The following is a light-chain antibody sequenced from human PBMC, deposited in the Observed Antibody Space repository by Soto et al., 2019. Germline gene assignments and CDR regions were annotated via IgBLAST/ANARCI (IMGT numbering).Light chain of an antibody. CDR3: QHYGSSPWT. V-gene: IGKV3-20*01. J-gene: IGKJ1*01. CDR2: GAS. Sequence: ETVLTQSPGTLSLSPGERATLSCRASQTIRSNYLAWYRQTPGQAPRLLIYGASNRATGIADRFSGSGSGTDFTLIISRLEPEDFALCYCQHYGSSPWTFGQGTKVEIK. CDR1: QTIRSNY.